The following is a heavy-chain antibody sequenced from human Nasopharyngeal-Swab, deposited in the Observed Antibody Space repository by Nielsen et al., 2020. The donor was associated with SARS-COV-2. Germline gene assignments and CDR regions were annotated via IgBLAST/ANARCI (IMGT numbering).Heavy chain of an antibody. CDR1: GGTFSSYA. CDR3: ARLYCGGDCYSEDYYGMDV. J-gene: IGHJ6*02. Sequence: SVKVSCKASGGTFSSYAISWVRQAPGQGLEWMGRIIPILGIANYAQKFQGRVTITADTSTSTAYMELRSLRSDDTAVYYCARLYCGGDCYSEDYYGMDVWGQGTTVTVSS. V-gene: IGHV1-69*04. D-gene: IGHD2-21*02. CDR2: IIPILGIA.